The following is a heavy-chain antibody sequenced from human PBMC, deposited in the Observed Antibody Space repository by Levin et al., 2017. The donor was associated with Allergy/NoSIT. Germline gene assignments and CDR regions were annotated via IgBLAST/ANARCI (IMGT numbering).Heavy chain of an antibody. D-gene: IGHD2-15*01. CDR3: ASLGFCSGGSCFDD. Sequence: GGSLRLSCAASGFTFDDYAMHWVRQAPGKGLEWVSGISWNSGSIGYADSVKGRFTISRDNAKNSLYLQMNRLTAEDTALYYCASLGFCSGGSCFDDWGQGTLVTVSS. CDR2: ISWNSGSI. CDR1: GFTFDDYA. V-gene: IGHV3-9*01. J-gene: IGHJ4*02.